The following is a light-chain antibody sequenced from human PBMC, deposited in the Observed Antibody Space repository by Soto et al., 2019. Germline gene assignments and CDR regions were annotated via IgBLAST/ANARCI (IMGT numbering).Light chain of an antibody. CDR2: EVS. Sequence: QSALTQPPSASGSPGQSVTISCTGTSSDVGGYNYVSWYQQHPGIAPQLMIYEVSKRPSGVPDRFSGSMSGNTVALTVSGLQAEDVADYDFSSFSGINAYVVGTGTKVTVL. CDR1: SSDVGGYNY. J-gene: IGLJ1*01. V-gene: IGLV2-8*01. CDR3: SSFSGINAYV.